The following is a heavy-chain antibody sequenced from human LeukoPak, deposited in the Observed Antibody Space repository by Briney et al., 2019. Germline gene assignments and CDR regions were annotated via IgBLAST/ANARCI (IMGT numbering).Heavy chain of an antibody. CDR3: ASSPPLDTNFDY. CDR1: GFTFSDYY. D-gene: IGHD2-2*01. CDR2: ISSSGSTI. Sequence: PGGSLRLSCAASGFTFSDYYMSWIRQAPGKGLEWVSYISSSGSTIYYADSVKGRFTISRDNAKNSLYLQMNSLRAEDTVVYYCASSPPLDTNFDYWGRGTLVTVSS. V-gene: IGHV3-11*04. J-gene: IGHJ4*02.